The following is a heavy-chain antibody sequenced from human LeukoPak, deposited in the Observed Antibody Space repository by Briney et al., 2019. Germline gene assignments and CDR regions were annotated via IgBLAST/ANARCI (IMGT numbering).Heavy chain of an antibody. J-gene: IGHJ4*02. CDR3: ARGSSDFDY. Sequence: GGSLRLSCAASGFTFSSYGMHWVRPAAGKGLEWVAVIWYDGSNKYYADSVKGRLTISRDNSKNTLYLQMNSLRGEDTAVYYCARGSSDFDYWGQGTLVTVSS. CDR1: GFTFSSYG. V-gene: IGHV3-33*01. CDR2: IWYDGSNK.